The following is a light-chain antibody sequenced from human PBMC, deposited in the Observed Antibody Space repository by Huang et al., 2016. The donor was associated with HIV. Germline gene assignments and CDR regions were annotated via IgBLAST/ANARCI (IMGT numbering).Light chain of an antibody. CDR1: QSIGYN. CDR2: GAS. V-gene: IGKV3-15*01. Sequence: ELLMTQSPATLSVSPGEGATLSCRASQSIGYNLAWYQQKPGQAPRLLSYGASTRATGSPARFSGSGSGTDFTLTISSLQSEDFAVYYCHQYDNWPPHTFGQGTRVEIK. CDR3: HQYDNWPPHT. J-gene: IGKJ2*01.